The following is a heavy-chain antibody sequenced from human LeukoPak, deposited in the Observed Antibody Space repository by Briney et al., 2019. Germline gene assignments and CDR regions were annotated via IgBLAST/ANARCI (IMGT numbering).Heavy chain of an antibody. CDR3: ARHVSGTMIVGFDY. V-gene: IGHV4-39*01. J-gene: IGHJ4*02. Sequence: PSETLSLTCTVSGGSISSGSYYWGWIRQPPGKGLEWIGTIYHSGSTYYNPSLKSRVIISVDTSKNKFSLKLSSVTAADTAVYFCARHVSGTMIVGFDYWGQGILVTVSS. D-gene: IGHD3-22*01. CDR2: IYHSGST. CDR1: GGSISSGSYY.